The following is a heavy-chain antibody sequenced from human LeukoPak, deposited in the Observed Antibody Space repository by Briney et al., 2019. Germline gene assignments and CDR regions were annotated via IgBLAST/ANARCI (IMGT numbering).Heavy chain of an antibody. Sequence: SETLSLTCTVSGGSISSSSYYWGWIRQPPGKGLEWIGSIYYSGSTYYNPSLKSRVTISVDTSKNQFSLKLSSVTAADTAVYCCARGRQQWLERVDVWGKGTTVTVSS. CDR2: IYYSGST. J-gene: IGHJ6*04. V-gene: IGHV4-39*07. CDR3: ARGRQQWLERVDV. CDR1: GGSISSSSYY. D-gene: IGHD6-19*01.